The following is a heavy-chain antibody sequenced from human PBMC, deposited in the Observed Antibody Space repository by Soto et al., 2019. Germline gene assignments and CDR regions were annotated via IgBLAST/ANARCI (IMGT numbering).Heavy chain of an antibody. Sequence: GESLKISCKGSGYSFTTYWIGWVRQMSGKGLEWMGIIYPDDSDTRYSPSFQGQVTISADKSISTAYLQWSSLKASDTAMFYCARHLGEVQPDFWGPGTLVTVSS. D-gene: IGHD1-26*01. CDR1: GYSFTTYW. J-gene: IGHJ4*02. CDR3: ARHLGEVQPDF. V-gene: IGHV5-51*01. CDR2: IYPDDSDT.